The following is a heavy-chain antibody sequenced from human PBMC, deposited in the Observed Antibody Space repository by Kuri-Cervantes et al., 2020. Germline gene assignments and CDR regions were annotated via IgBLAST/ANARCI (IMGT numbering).Heavy chain of an antibody. V-gene: IGHV4-39*07. Sequence: SETLSLTCTVSGGSISSSSYYWGWIRQPPGKGLEWIGSIYHSGSTNYNPSLKSRVTISVDKSKNQFSLKLSSVTAADTAVYYCARASLGYCSSTSCSPFDYWGQGTLVTDSS. CDR1: GGSISSSSYY. CDR3: ARASLGYCSSTSCSPFDY. D-gene: IGHD2-2*01. J-gene: IGHJ4*02. CDR2: IYHSGST.